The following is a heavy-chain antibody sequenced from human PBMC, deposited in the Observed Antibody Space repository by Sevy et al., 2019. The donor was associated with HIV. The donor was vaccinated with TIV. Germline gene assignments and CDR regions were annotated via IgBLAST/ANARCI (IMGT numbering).Heavy chain of an antibody. CDR3: ARDLPPSATIVAHFDY. Sequence: GGSLRLSCTASGFTFSSYEMNWVRQAPGKGLEWLSYISNSGSNIYYSDSVKGRFTISRDNAKNSLYLQMNSLRAEDTAVYHCARDLPPSATIVAHFDYWGRGTLVTVSS. J-gene: IGHJ4*02. D-gene: IGHD5-12*01. V-gene: IGHV3-48*03. CDR2: ISNSGSNI. CDR1: GFTFSSYE.